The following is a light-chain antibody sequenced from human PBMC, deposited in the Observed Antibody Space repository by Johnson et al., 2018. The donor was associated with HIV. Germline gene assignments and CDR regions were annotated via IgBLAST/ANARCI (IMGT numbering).Light chain of an antibody. V-gene: IGLV1-51*01. CDR3: GTWDSSLSAYV. Sequence: QAVLTQPPSVSAASGQKVDISCSGGSSNIEDNYVSWYQQLPHTAPRLLISDNNKRPSGIPDRFSGSKSGTSATLGITGLQTGDEADYYCGTWDSSLSAYVFGTGTKVTVL. J-gene: IGLJ1*01. CDR2: DNN. CDR1: SSNIEDNY.